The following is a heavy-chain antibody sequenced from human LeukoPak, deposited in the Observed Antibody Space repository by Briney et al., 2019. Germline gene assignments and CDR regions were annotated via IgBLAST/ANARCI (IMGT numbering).Heavy chain of an antibody. D-gene: IGHD3-16*02. CDR1: GFTFSSYA. J-gene: IGHJ4*02. Sequence: GGSLRLSCAASGFTFSSYAMHWVRQAPGKGLEWVAVISYDGSNKYYADSVKGRFTISRDNSKNTLYLQMNSLRAEDTAVYCCARDGRYDYVWGSYRSAFYYFDYWGQGTLVTVSS. V-gene: IGHV3-30*04. CDR3: ARDGRYDYVWGSYRSAFYYFDY. CDR2: ISYDGSNK.